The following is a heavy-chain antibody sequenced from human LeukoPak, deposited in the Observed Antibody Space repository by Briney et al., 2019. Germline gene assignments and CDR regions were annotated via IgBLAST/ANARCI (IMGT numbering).Heavy chain of an antibody. CDR1: GFTFSSHA. CDR3: ARDPMYSGSYYAFDI. J-gene: IGHJ3*02. D-gene: IGHD1-26*01. Sequence: PGGSLRLSCATSGFTFSSHAMSWVRQAPGKGLEWVSDISGSGGTTYYADSVRGRFTISRDNSKNTLYLQMSSLRADDTAVYYCARDPMYSGSYYAFDIWGQGTMVTVSS. V-gene: IGHV3-23*01. CDR2: ISGSGGTT.